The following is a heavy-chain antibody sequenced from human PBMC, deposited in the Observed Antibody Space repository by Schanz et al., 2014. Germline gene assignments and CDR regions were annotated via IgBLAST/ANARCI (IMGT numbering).Heavy chain of an antibody. D-gene: IGHD3-10*01. CDR1: GFSFGNYG. Sequence: VQLVESGGGVVQPGRSLRLSCEASGFSFGNYGMSWVRQAPGKGLEWVSGFDAHDGRAYYADSAKGRFTISRDNSKNTLYLQMNSLRAEDTAVYYCAKGRFGELSAFDIWGQGTMVTVSS. V-gene: IGHV3-23*04. CDR3: AKGRFGELSAFDI. J-gene: IGHJ3*02. CDR2: FDAHDGRA.